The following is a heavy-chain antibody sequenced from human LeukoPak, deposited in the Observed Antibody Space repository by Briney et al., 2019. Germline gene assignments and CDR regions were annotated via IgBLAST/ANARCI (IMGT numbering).Heavy chain of an antibody. V-gene: IGHV3-49*04. J-gene: IGHJ4*02. CDR2: IRSKAYGATT. CDR1: GFTFDDYA. Sequence: PGRSLRLSCRTSGFTFDDYAMNWVRQAPGKGLEWVGLIRSKAYGATTEYAASVTGRFSISRDDSKSIVYLQMNSLTTEDTAVYYCIRGTAYYFDFWGQGTLVTVSS. CDR3: IRGTAYYFDF. D-gene: IGHD5-18*01.